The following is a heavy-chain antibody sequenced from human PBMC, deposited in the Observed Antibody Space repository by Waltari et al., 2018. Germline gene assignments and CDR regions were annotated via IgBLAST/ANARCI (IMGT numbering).Heavy chain of an antibody. V-gene: IGHV4-4*02. CDR1: GDSMSSNYW. Sequence: QLQLQESGPGLVKPSGTLSLTCVVSGDSMSSNYWWSWVRQSPGKGLEWIGQVRGSGRTNYHPSFASRVIMSVDTSINQFSLKVLSATAADTAVYYCARDRGRGLYLDSWGQGTLVTVSP. CDR2: VRGSGRT. D-gene: IGHD2-15*01. CDR3: ARDRGRGLYLDS. J-gene: IGHJ4*02.